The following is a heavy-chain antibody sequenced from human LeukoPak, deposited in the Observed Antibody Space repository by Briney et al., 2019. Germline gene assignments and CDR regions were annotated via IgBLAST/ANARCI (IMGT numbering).Heavy chain of an antibody. V-gene: IGHV4-59*01. CDR3: ARALRLWGGNSGIAFDI. J-gene: IGHJ3*02. CDR1: GGSISSYY. D-gene: IGHD4-23*01. CDR2: IYNSGST. Sequence: KASETLSLTRTVSGGSISSYYWSWIRQPPGKGLEWIGYIYNSGSTNYNHSLKSRVTISEDMSNNQFSLKLSSVTAADTAVYYCARALRLWGGNSGIAFDIWGQGTMVTVSS.